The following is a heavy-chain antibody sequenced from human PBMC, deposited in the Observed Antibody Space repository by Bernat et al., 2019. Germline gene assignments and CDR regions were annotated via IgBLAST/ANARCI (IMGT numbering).Heavy chain of an antibody. J-gene: IGHJ5*02. D-gene: IGHD3-10*01. Sequence: QVQLQESGPGLVKPSQTLSLTCTVSGGSISSGGYYWSWIRQPAGKGLEWIGRIYTSGSTNYNPSLKSRVTISVDTSKNQFSLKLSSVTAADTAVYYCAREGINWFDPWGQGTLVTVSS. V-gene: IGHV4-61*02. CDR3: AREGINWFDP. CDR1: GGSISSGGYY. CDR2: IYTSGST.